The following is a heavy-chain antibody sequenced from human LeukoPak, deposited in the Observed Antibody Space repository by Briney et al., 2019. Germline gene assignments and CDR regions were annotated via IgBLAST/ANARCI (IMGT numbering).Heavy chain of an antibody. D-gene: IGHD2-2*01. CDR2: IYHSGST. Sequence: SEPLSLTCAVSGYSISSGYYWGWIRQPPGKGLEWIGSIYHSGSTYYNPSLKSRVPISVDTSKNQFSLKLSSVTAADTAVYYCARVVGCSSTSCYCNCFDPWGQGTLVTVSS. J-gene: IGHJ5*02. V-gene: IGHV4-38-2*01. CDR1: GYSISSGYY. CDR3: ARVVGCSSTSCYCNCFDP.